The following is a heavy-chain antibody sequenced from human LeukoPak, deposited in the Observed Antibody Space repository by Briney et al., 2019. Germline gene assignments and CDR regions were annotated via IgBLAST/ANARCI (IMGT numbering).Heavy chain of an antibody. D-gene: IGHD3-10*01. CDR1: GGTFSSYA. CDR2: IIPIFGTA. Sequence: SSVKVSCKASGGTFSSYAISWVRQAPGQGLEWMGRIIPIFGTANYAQKFQGRVTITTDESTSPAYMELSSLRSEDTAVYYCARDKSLWFGESASGAFDIWRQGTMVTDCS. J-gene: IGHJ3*02. V-gene: IGHV1-69*05. CDR3: ARDKSLWFGESASGAFDI.